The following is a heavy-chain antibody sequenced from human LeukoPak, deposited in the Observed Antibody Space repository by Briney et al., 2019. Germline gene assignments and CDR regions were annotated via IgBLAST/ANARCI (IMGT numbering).Heavy chain of an antibody. Sequence: GGSLRLSCAASGFTFSSYWMHWVRQAPGKGLVWVSRINSDGSSTSYADSVKGRFTISRDNAKNTLYLQMNSLRAEDTAVYYCARVVESDAFDIWGQGTMVAVSS. CDR1: GFTFSSYW. V-gene: IGHV3-74*01. CDR2: INSDGSST. J-gene: IGHJ3*02. D-gene: IGHD2-21*01. CDR3: ARVVESDAFDI.